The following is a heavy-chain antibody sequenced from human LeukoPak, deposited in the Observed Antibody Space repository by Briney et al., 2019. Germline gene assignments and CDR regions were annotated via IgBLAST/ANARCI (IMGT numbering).Heavy chain of an antibody. CDR3: ARSCSSTSCYTPQFDY. J-gene: IGHJ4*02. V-gene: IGHV1-46*01. Sequence: GASVKVSCKASGYTFTSYYMHWARQAPGQGLEWMGIINPSGGSTSYAQKFQGRVTMTRDMSTSTVYMELSSLRSEDTAVYYCARSCSSTSCYTPQFDYWGQGTLVTVSS. D-gene: IGHD2-2*02. CDR2: INPSGGST. CDR1: GYTFTSYY.